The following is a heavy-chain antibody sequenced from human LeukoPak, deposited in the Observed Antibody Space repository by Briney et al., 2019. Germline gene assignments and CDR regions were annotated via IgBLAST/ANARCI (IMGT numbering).Heavy chain of an antibody. CDR3: ARDSGSGTFT. Sequence: SETLSLTCTVSAGSISSYYWSWIRQSPGKGLEWIGYIYYTGTSYNPSLKSRVTISADTSKNQFSLNLSSVTAADTAVYYCARDSGSGTFTWGQGTLVTVSS. CDR1: AGSISSYY. D-gene: IGHD3-10*01. J-gene: IGHJ5*02. CDR2: IYYTGT. V-gene: IGHV4-59*01.